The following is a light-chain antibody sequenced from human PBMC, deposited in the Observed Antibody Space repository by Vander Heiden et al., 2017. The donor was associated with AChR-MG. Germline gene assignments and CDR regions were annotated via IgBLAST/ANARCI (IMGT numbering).Light chain of an antibody. CDR2: DVS. J-gene: IGLJ3*02. CDR3: SSYTSSAWV. CDR1: SSGVGGYNY. Sequence: QSALTQPASVSGSPGQSLTISCTGTSSGVGGYNYVSWYQQHPGKAPKLMIYDVSNRPSGVSNRFSGSKSGNTASLTISGLQAEDEADYYCSSYTSSAWVFGGGTKLTVL. V-gene: IGLV2-14*01.